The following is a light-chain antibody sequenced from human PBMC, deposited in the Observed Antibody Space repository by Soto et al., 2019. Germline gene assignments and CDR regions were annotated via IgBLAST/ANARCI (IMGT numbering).Light chain of an antibody. V-gene: IGLV1-40*01. Sequence: QSVLTQPPSVSGAPGQRVTISCTGSSSNIGAGYDVHWYQRLPGTAPKVLIYGNNNRPSGVPDRFSGSKSGTSASLAITGLQDEDEADYYCQSYDSSLSGSYVFGSGTKLIVL. CDR2: GNN. J-gene: IGLJ1*01. CDR3: QSYDSSLSGSYV. CDR1: SSNIGAGYD.